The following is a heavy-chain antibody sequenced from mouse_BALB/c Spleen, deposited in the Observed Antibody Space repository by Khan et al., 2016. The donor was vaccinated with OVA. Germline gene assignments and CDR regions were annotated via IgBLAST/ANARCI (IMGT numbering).Heavy chain of an antibody. CDR2: INPHIGET. Sequence: VQLQQSGPELVKPGASVKISCKASGYSFTGYFIHWVMQSHGKSLEWIGRINPHIGETFYNQKFRGKATLTVDASSSTAHMELRSLASEDSADYFSARIYDSDFNYWGQGTTLTVSS. CDR1: GYSFTGYF. J-gene: IGHJ2*01. CDR3: ARIYDSDFNY. D-gene: IGHD1-1*01. V-gene: IGHV1-20*02.